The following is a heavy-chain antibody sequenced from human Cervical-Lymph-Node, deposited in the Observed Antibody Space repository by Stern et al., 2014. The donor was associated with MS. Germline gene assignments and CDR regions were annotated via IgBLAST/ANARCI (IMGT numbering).Heavy chain of an antibody. Sequence: VQLVESGGGVVQPGRSLRLSCAASGFSLNSPGMHWVRQAPGKGLEWVAVISCGGSNERYGDSVKGRFSISRDISHNKMYLHMNGLRPEDTAVCYCWGVGYSLHVWGQGTTVIVSS. J-gene: IGHJ6*02. V-gene: IGHV3-33*03. D-gene: IGHD2-15*01. CDR3: WGVGYSLHV. CDR2: ISCGGSNE. CDR1: GFSLNSPG.